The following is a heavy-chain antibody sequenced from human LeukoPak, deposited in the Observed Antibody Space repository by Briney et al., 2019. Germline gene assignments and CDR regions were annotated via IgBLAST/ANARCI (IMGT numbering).Heavy chain of an antibody. CDR2: IIPIFGTA. Sequence: GSSVTVSCMASGGTFSIYVISWVRQAPGEGRGWVGGIIPIFGTANYAQKFRGRVTITADESTSTAYMELSSLRSEDTAVYYCARVGYCSGGSCSDAFDIWGQGTMVTVSS. V-gene: IGHV1-69*01. CDR1: GGTFSIYV. CDR3: ARVGYCSGGSCSDAFDI. J-gene: IGHJ3*02. D-gene: IGHD2-15*01.